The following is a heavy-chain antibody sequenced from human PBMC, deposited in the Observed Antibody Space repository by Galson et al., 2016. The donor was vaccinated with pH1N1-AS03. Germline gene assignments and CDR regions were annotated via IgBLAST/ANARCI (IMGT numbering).Heavy chain of an antibody. J-gene: IGHJ4*02. Sequence: SLRLPCAASGFTFSTYSMNWVRQAPGKGLEWVSYISSSSGTIYYADSVKGRFTISRDNAKNSLYLQMNSLRDEDTAVYYCARESVTHHDYWGQGTLVTVSS. CDR1: GFTFSTYS. CDR3: ARESVTHHDY. V-gene: IGHV3-48*02. CDR2: ISSSSGTI. D-gene: IGHD2-21*02.